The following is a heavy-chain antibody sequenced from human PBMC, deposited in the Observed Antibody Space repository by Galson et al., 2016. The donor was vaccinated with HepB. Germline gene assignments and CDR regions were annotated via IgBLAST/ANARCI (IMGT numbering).Heavy chain of an antibody. V-gene: IGHV3-30*19. Sequence: SLRLSCAASGFTFSGYGMHWVRQAPGRGLEWVAVISYDGSYESYAGAVKGRFTISRDNFKNTLYLHLNSLRAEETAVYYCARVVHGSGSYWDKWGQGTLVAVSS. CDR1: GFTFSGYG. CDR2: ISYDGSYE. D-gene: IGHD3-10*01. CDR3: ARVVHGSGSYWDK. J-gene: IGHJ4*02.